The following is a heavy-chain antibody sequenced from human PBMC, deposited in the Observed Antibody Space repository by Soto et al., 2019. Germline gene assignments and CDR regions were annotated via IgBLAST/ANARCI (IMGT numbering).Heavy chain of an antibody. D-gene: IGHD3-10*01. J-gene: IGHJ3*02. CDR2: INRDGSKK. CDR1: GFTLSAYW. V-gene: IGHV3-7*05. Sequence: EVQLEESGGDLVQPGGSLRLSCAASGFTLSAYWMTWVRQAPGKGLEWVANINRDGSKKSYLDSVRGRFTISRDKVGNSLYLQMDSLRADDTALDYCARDVSPGISSLCLDAFDIWGQGTMVTVSS. CDR3: ARDVSPGISSLCLDAFDI.